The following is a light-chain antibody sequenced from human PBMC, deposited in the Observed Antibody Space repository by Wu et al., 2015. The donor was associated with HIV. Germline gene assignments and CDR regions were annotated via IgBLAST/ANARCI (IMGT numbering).Light chain of an antibody. CDR2: AAS. Sequence: DIQMTQSPSSLSASVGDRVTITCRASQGISKYLAWYQQKPGNVPKLLIFAASTLQSGVPSRFSGSGSGTDFTLTISSLQPEDVATYYCQKYNTAPWTFGQGTKVEMK. CDR1: QGISKY. J-gene: IGKJ1*01. V-gene: IGKV1-27*01. CDR3: QKYNTAPWT.